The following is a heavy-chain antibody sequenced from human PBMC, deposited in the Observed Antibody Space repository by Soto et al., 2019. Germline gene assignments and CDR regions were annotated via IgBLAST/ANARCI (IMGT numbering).Heavy chain of an antibody. J-gene: IGHJ6*02. D-gene: IGHD2-2*02. CDR1: GYTFTSYY. V-gene: IGHV1-46*01. Sequence: ASVKVSCKASGYTFTSYYMHWVRQAPGQGLEWMGIINPSGGSTSYAQKFQGRVTMTRDTSTSTVYMELSSLRSEDTAVYYCARDRCSSTSCYTSYYYYYGMDVWGQGTTVTVSS. CDR3: ARDRCSSTSCYTSYYYYYGMDV. CDR2: INPSGGST.